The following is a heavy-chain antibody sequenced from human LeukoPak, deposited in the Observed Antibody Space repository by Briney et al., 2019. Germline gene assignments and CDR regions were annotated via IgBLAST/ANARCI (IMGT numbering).Heavy chain of an antibody. CDR3: ARVGSYYND. J-gene: IGHJ4*02. CDR1: GFIFSSYW. CDR2: INTDGSST. V-gene: IGHV3-74*01. Sequence: GGSLRPSCAASGFIFSSYWMHWVRQAPGKGLVWVSRINTDGSSTNYADSVKGRFTISRDNAKNTLYLQMNSLRAEDTAVYYCARVGSYYNDWGQGTLVTVSS. D-gene: IGHD3-10*01.